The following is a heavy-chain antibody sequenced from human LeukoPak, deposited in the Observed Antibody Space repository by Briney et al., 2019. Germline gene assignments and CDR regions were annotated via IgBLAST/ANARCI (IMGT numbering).Heavy chain of an antibody. CDR3: ARERSGPHYASIAAARRGAFDI. J-gene: IGHJ3*02. V-gene: IGHV6-1*01. Sequence: SQTLSLTCAISGDSVSSNSAAWSWIRQSPSRGLEWLGRSYYRSKWYNDCAVSVKSRITINPDTSKNQFSLQLNSVTPEDTAVYYCARERSGPHYASIAAARRGAFDIWGQGTMVTVSS. CDR1: GDSVSSNSAA. D-gene: IGHD6-13*01. CDR2: SYYRSKWYN.